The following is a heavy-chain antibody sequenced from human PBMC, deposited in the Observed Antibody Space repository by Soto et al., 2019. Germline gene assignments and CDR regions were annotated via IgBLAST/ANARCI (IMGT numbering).Heavy chain of an antibody. J-gene: IGHJ6*02. Sequence: PSETLSLTCTVSGGSISSGGYYWSWIRQHPGKGLEWIGYIYYSGSTYYNPSLKSRVTISVDTSKNQFSLKLSSVTAADTAVYYCARDKANSDFGRVWYYYYGMDVWGQGTTVTVSS. CDR1: GGSISSGGYY. V-gene: IGHV4-31*03. CDR2: IYYSGST. CDR3: ARDKANSDFGRVWYYYYGMDV. D-gene: IGHD2-21*01.